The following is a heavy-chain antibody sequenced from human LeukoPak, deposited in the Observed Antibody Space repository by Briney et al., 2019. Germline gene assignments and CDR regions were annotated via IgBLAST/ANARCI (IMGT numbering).Heavy chain of an antibody. J-gene: IGHJ4*02. V-gene: IGHV3-23*01. CDR1: GFTFSHYA. CDR3: AKRGPGPVAGSYDY. D-gene: IGHD6-19*01. Sequence: GGSLRLSCAASGFTFSHYAINWVRQAPGKGLEWVSAIGANGDTFYADSVRGRFTISRDNSNNAVHLQMNNLRVDDSAIYYCAKRGPGPVAGSYDYWGQGTLVTVSS. CDR2: IGANGDT.